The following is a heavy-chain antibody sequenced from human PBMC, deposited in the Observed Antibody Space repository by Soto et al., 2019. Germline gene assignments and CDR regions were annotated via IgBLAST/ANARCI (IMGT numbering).Heavy chain of an antibody. CDR3: ARGTVVPAAIAVYYGMDV. J-gene: IGHJ6*02. CDR2: IYYSGST. Sequence: PSETLSLTRTVSGGSISSSSYYWGWIRQPPGKGLEWIGSIYYSGSTYYNPSLKSRVTISVDTSKNQFSLKLSSVTAADTAVYYCARGTVVPAAIAVYYGMDVWGQGTTVTVYS. CDR1: GGSISSSSYY. D-gene: IGHD2-2*01. V-gene: IGHV4-39*01.